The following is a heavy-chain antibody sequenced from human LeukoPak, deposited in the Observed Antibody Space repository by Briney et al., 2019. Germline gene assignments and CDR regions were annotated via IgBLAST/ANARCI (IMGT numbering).Heavy chain of an antibody. V-gene: IGHV4-59*01. CDR1: GGSISSYY. CDR2: IYYSGST. D-gene: IGHD5-18*01. J-gene: IGHJ5*02. Sequence: TSETLSLTCTVSGGSISSYYWSWIRQPPGKGLEWIGYIYYSGSTNYNPSLKSRVTISVDTSKNQFSLKLSSVTAADTAVYYCARGFSRGYSYGFHWFDPWGQGTLVTVSS. CDR3: ARGFSRGYSYGFHWFDP.